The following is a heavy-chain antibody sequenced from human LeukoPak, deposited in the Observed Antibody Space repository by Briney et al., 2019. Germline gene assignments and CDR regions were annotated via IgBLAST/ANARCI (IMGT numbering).Heavy chain of an antibody. V-gene: IGHV3-23*01. Sequence: GGSLRLSCAASGFTFSSYAMSWVRQAPGKGMEWVSAISGSGGSTYYADSVKGRFTISRENSKNTLYLQMNSLRAEDTAVYYCAKDVHSSCGSYRYFDYWGQGTLVTVSS. D-gene: IGHD1-26*01. CDR2: ISGSGGST. CDR3: AKDVHSSCGSYRYFDY. J-gene: IGHJ4*02. CDR1: GFTFSSYA.